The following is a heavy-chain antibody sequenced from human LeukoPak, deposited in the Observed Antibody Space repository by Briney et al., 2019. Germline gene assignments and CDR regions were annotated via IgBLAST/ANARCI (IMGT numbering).Heavy chain of an antibody. CDR3: ARDLTLYYYGSGSSGFDP. J-gene: IGHJ5*02. CDR2: IYYSGST. D-gene: IGHD3-10*01. Sequence: SSETLSLTCTVSGGSISSYYWSWIRQPPGKGLEWIGYIYYSGSTNYNPSLKSRVTISVYTSKNQFSLKLSSVTAADTAVYYCARDLTLYYYGSGSSGFDPWGQGTLVTVSS. V-gene: IGHV4-59*01. CDR1: GGSISSYY.